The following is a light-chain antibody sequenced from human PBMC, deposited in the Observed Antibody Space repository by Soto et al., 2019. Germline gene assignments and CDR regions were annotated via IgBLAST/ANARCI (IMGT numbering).Light chain of an antibody. J-gene: IGKJ1*01. CDR3: QQYNNWLQT. CDR2: GVS. CDR1: QSVGSN. Sequence: DIVMTQSPATLSVSPVEGATLSCRASQSVGSNLAWYQQKPAQAPRLLIYGVSTRATGTPARFSGSGSGTEFTLTISSVQSEDFAVYYCQQYNNWLQTFGQGTKVDIK. V-gene: IGKV3-15*01.